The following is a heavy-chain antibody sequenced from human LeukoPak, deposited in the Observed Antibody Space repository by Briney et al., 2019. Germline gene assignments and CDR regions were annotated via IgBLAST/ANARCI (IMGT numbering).Heavy chain of an antibody. CDR1: GGSISSNSYY. CDR3: ARTRYYYNSRSYGTPYYFDY. Sequence: SETLSLTCAVSGGSISSNSYYWGWIRQPPGKGLEWIGSIYYSGSTYYNPSLKSRVTISVDTSKNQFSLKLSSVTAADTAVYYCARTRYYYNSRSYGTPYYFDYWGQGTLVTVSS. D-gene: IGHD3-10*01. CDR2: IYYSGST. J-gene: IGHJ4*02. V-gene: IGHV4-39*01.